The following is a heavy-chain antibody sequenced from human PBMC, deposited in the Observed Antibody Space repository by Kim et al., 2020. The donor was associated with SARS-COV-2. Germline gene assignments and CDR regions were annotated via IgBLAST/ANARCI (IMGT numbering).Heavy chain of an antibody. J-gene: IGHJ4*01. V-gene: IGHV4-4*07. D-gene: IGHD2-15*01. CDR3: ARGEDRNGGFFFDF. Sequence: NPSLRSRVTMSIDSSRNQLSLKLSSVTAADTAVYFCARGEDRNGGFFFDFWGHGARVTVSS.